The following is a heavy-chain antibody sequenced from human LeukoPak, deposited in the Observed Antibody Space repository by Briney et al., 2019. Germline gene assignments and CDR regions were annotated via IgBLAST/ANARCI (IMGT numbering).Heavy chain of an antibody. CDR3: ASHAKGTDY. CDR1: GFSFSDFY. J-gene: IGHJ4*02. CDR2: ISSTGSTI. D-gene: IGHD3-3*01. V-gene: IGHV3-11*04. Sequence: PGGSLRLSCAASGFSFSDFYMTWIRQAPGKGLEWFAYISSTGSTIYYADSVKGRFTVSRDNAKNSLYLQMNSLRAEDTAVYYCASHAKGTDYWGQGTLVTVSS.